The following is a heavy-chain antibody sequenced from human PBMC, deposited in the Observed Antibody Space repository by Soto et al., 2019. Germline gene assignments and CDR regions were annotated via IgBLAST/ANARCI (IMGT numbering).Heavy chain of an antibody. Sequence: PGESLKISCKGSGYSFSTYWIAWVRQTPGKGLEWMGIIYPGDSDTRYSPSFQGQVTISADKSINTAYLQWSSLKASDTAMYFCARGGTETRLLDYRAQRAPVTVSS. D-gene: IGHD1-1*01. CDR3: ARGGTETRLLDY. CDR1: GYSFSTYW. V-gene: IGHV5-51*01. CDR2: IYPGDSDT. J-gene: IGHJ4*02.